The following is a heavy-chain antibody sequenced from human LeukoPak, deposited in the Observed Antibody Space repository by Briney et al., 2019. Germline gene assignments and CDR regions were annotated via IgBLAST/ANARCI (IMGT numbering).Heavy chain of an antibody. D-gene: IGHD2-15*01. J-gene: IGHJ4*02. CDR1: GGTFSSYA. V-gene: IGHV1-69*05. CDR2: IIPIFGTA. Sequence: SVKVSCKASGGTFSSYAISWVRQAPGQGLEWIGRIIPIFGTANYAQKFQGRVTITTDESTSTAYMELSGLRSEDTAVYYCARDPHHCSGGSCYGYWGQGTLVTVSS. CDR3: ARDPHHCSGGSCYGY.